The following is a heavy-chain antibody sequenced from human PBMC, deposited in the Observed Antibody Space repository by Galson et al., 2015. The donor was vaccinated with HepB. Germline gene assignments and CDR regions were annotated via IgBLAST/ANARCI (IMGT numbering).Heavy chain of an antibody. CDR2: LNPNSGGT. Sequence: SVKVSCKASGYTFTGYYMHWVRQAPGQGLAWMGWLNPNSGGTNYAQKFQDRVTMTRDTSISTAYMEFSRLRSDDTAVYYCARGSAYDYRAFDIWGQGTMVTVSS. CDR3: ARGSAYDYRAFDI. V-gene: IGHV1-2*02. J-gene: IGHJ3*02. CDR1: GYTFTGYY. D-gene: IGHD5-12*01.